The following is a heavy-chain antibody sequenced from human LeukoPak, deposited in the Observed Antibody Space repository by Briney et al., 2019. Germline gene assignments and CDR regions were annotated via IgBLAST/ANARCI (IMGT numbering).Heavy chain of an antibody. D-gene: IGHD4-11*01. CDR2: IKQGGSEI. J-gene: IGHJ4*02. CDR3: ARDRESESDSEGDY. V-gene: IGHV3-7*01. Sequence: GGSLRLSCAASGFTFSRFWMSWVRQAPGKGLEYVALIKQGGSEIYHMDSVKGRFTISRDDATNSQYLQMNSLRVEDTALYYCARDRESESDSEGDYCGQGTLVTVSS. CDR1: GFTFSRFW.